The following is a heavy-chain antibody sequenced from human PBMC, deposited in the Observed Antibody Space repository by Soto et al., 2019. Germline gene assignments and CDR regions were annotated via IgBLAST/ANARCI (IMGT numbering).Heavy chain of an antibody. Sequence: GESLKISCKGSGYSFTIYWISWVRQMPGKGLEWMGRIDPSDSYTNYSPSFQGHVTISADKSISTAYLQWSSLKASDTAMYYCARKSIAVRPDFSGRGVTGGMDVWGQGTTVTVSS. CDR1: GYSFTIYW. CDR2: IDPSDSYT. CDR3: ARKSIAVRPDFSGRGVTGGMDV. D-gene: IGHD6-6*01. J-gene: IGHJ6*02. V-gene: IGHV5-10-1*01.